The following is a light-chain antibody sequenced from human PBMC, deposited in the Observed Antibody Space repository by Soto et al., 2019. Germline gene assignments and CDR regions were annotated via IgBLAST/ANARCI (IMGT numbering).Light chain of an antibody. CDR1: QNIDKF. J-gene: IGKJ1*01. Sequence: DIQMTQSPNSLSASVGDRVTITCRTSQNIDKFLNWYQQRPGKAPRLLIYVTSSLQTGVPSRFSGSGSGTDFSLTINSLDPEDFATYYCQQSYITPQTFGQGTKV. CDR2: VTS. CDR3: QQSYITPQT. V-gene: IGKV1-39*01.